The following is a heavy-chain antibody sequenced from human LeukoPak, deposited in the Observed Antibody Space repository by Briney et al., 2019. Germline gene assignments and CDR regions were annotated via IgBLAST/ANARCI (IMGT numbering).Heavy chain of an antibody. D-gene: IGHD2-2*01. Sequence: PGGSLRLSCTASGSTFGDYAMSWVRQAPGKGLEWVGFIRSKAYGGTTEYAASVKGRFTISRDDSKSIAYLQMNSLKTEDTAVYYCSIVVVPAAQSLDYWGQGTLVTVSS. V-gene: IGHV3-49*04. J-gene: IGHJ4*02. CDR2: IRSKAYGGTT. CDR3: SIVVVPAAQSLDY. CDR1: GSTFGDYA.